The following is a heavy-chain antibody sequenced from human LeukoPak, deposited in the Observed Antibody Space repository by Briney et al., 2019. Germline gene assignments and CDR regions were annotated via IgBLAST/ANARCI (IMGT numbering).Heavy chain of an antibody. V-gene: IGHV1-18*04. J-gene: IGHJ6*04. CDR1: GYTFSRYG. CDR3: ARSRGDILSLDYYYYGMDV. CDR2: ITAYNGNT. Sequence: APVKGSCTASGYTFSRYGICWVRQAPGQGLEWMGWITAYNGNTNYAQKLQGRVTMTTDTSTSTAYMELRSLRSDDTAVYYCARSRGDILSLDYYYYGMDVWGKGTTVTVSS. D-gene: IGHD3-9*01.